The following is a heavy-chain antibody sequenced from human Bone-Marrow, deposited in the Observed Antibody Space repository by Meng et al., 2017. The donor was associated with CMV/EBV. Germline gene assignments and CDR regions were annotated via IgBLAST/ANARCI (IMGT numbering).Heavy chain of an antibody. J-gene: IGHJ4*02. D-gene: IGHD3-22*01. CDR3: ARGLGKRYYDSSGYIEVYFDD. V-gene: IGHV1-69*05. Sequence: SVKVSCKASGGTFSSYAISWVRQAPGQGLEWMGGIIPIFGTANYAQKFQGRVTITRDESMSTAYMELRSLRSEDTAVYYGARGLGKRYYDSSGYIEVYFDDWGQGTRVTGSS. CDR1: GGTFSSYA. CDR2: IIPIFGTA.